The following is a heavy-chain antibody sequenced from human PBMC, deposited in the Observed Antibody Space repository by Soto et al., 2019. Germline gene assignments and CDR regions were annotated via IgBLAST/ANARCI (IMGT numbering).Heavy chain of an antibody. J-gene: IGHJ4*02. CDR2: IWYDGSNK. CDR3: ARVDGQGPKFLDY. CDR1: GFTFSSYG. V-gene: IGHV3-33*01. Sequence: QVQLVESGGGVVQPGRSLRLSCAASGFTFSSYGMHCVRQAPGKGLEWVAVIWYDGSNKYYADSVKGRFTISRDNSKNTLSLQMNSLRAEDTALYYCARVDGQGPKFLDYWGQGTLVTVSS.